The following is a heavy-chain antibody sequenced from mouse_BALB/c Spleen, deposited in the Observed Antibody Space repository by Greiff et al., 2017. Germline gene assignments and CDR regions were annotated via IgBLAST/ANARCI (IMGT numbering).Heavy chain of an antibody. J-gene: IGHJ2*01. CDR2: IDPSDSET. CDR3: ARRGYGNFFDY. D-gene: IGHD2-10*02. Sequence: VQLQQPGAELVRPGASVKLSCKASGYTFTSYWMNWVKQRPGQGLEWIGMIDPSDSETHYNQMFKDKATLTVDKSSSTAHMELRSLASEDSAVYYCARRGYGNFFDYWGQGTTLTVSS. CDR1: GYTFTSYW. V-gene: IGHV1-61*01.